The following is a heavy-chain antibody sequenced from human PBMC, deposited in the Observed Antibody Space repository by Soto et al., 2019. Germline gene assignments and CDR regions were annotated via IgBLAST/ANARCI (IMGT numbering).Heavy chain of an antibody. V-gene: IGHV3-21*01. D-gene: IGHD3-10*01. CDR2: ISSSSSYI. J-gene: IGHJ4*02. CDR3: ARDVGYYGSGSYYYYFDY. CDR1: GFTFSSYS. Sequence: GGSLRLSCAASGFTFSSYSMNWVRQAPGKGLEWVSSISSSSSYIYYADSVKGRFTISRDNAKNSLYLQMNSLRAEDTAVYYCARDVGYYGSGSYYYYFDYWGQGTLVTVSS.